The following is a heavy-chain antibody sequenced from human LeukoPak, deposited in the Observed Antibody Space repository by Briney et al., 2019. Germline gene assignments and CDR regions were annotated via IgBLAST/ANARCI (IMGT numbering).Heavy chain of an antibody. CDR3: ASGEAWLMGATEFDY. Sequence: PGGSLRLSCAASGFTFSSYGMHWVRQAPGKGLGWVAVIWYDGSNKYYADSVKGRFTISRDNSKNTLYLQMNSLRAEDTAVYYCASGEAWLMGATEFDYWGQGTLVTVSS. J-gene: IGHJ4*02. CDR1: GFTFSSYG. V-gene: IGHV3-33*01. D-gene: IGHD1-26*01. CDR2: IWYDGSNK.